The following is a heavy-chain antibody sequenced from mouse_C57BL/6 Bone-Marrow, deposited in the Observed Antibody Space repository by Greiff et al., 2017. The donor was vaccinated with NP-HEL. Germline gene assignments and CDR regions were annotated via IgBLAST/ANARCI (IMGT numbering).Heavy chain of an antibody. D-gene: IGHD1-1*01. CDR3: ARRGFITSYFDV. Sequence: DVKLVESGPVLVKPGPSVKISCKASGFTFTDYYMHWVKQSHGKSLEWIGLVYPYNGGTSYNQKFKGKATLTVDTSSSTAYMELNSLTSEDSAVYYCARRGFITSYFDVWGTGTTVTVSS. CDR2: VYPYNGGT. V-gene: IGHV1-36*01. J-gene: IGHJ1*03. CDR1: GFTFTDYY.